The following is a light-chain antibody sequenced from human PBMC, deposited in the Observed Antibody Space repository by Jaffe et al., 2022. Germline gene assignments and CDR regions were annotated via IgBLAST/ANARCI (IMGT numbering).Light chain of an antibody. CDR3: QQYYSTPNT. CDR2: WAS. J-gene: IGKJ2*01. V-gene: IGKV4-1*01. Sequence: DIVMTQSPDSLAVSLGERATINCKSSQSVLYSPNNKNYLAWYQRRPGQPPKLLIYWASTRESGVPDRFSGSGSGTDFTLTISSLQAEDVAVYYCQQYYSTPNTFGQGTKLEIK. CDR1: QSVLYSPNNKNY.